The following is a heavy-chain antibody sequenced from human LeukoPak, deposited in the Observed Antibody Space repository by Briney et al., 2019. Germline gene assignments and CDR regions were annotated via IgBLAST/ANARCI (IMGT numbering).Heavy chain of an antibody. CDR2: IWCDGSNK. CDR1: GFTFSSYG. D-gene: IGHD4-17*01. V-gene: IGHV3-33*01. CDR3: ARDPYGDYVRMDV. Sequence: PGGSLRLSCAASGFTFSSYGMHWVRQSPGKGLEWVAVIWCDGSNKYYADSVKGRFTISRDNSKNTLYLQMNSLRAEDTAVYYCARDPYGDYVRMDVWGKGTTVTVSS. J-gene: IGHJ6*04.